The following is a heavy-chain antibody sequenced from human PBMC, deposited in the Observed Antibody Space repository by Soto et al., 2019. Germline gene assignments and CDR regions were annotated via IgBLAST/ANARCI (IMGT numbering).Heavy chain of an antibody. CDR2: ISYDGGDK. Sequence: GSLRLSCAASGFTFNTYGMHWVRQAPGKGLEWVAVISYDGGDKYYADSVKGRFIISRDNSKNTLYLQMNSLRAEDTAIYYCAKSPNFYCSSPNCYKFYFDFWGQGALVTVSS. J-gene: IGHJ4*02. V-gene: IGHV3-30*18. CDR3: AKSPNFYCSSPNCYKFYFDF. CDR1: GFTFNTYG. D-gene: IGHD2-2*02.